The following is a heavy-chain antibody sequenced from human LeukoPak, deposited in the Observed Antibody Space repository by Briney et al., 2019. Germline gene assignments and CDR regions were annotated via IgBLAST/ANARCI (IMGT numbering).Heavy chain of an antibody. D-gene: IGHD6-13*01. CDR3: ARDFFPIMDSSWYEIGY. J-gene: IGHJ4*02. V-gene: IGHV3-30-3*01. Sequence: PGGSLRLSCAASGFTFNDYAMYWVRQTPGKGLEWVTLISYDGYDKSYADSVRGRFTISRDNSKNTLYLQMDSLRSEDTAVYYCARDFFPIMDSSWYEIGYWGQGTLVTVSS. CDR1: GFTFNDYA. CDR2: ISYDGYDK.